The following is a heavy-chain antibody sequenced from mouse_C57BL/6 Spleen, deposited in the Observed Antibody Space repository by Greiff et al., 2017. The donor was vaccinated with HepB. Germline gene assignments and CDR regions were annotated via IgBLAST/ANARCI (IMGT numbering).Heavy chain of an antibody. CDR2: IHPSDSDT. V-gene: IGHV1-74*01. Sequence: QVQLQQPGAELVKPGASVKVSCKASGYTFTSYWMHWVKQRPGQGLEWIGRIHPSDSDTNYNQKFKGKATLTVDKSSSTAYMQLSSLTSEDSAVYYWAMAISYGSSYARYFDVWGTGTTVTVSS. CDR1: GYTFTSYW. D-gene: IGHD1-1*01. CDR3: AMAISYGSSYARYFDV. J-gene: IGHJ1*03.